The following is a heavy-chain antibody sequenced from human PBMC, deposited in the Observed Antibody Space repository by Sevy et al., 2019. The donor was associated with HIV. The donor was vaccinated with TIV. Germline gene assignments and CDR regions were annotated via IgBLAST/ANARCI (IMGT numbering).Heavy chain of an antibody. D-gene: IGHD3-10*01. J-gene: IGHJ6*02. V-gene: IGHV3-30-3*01. Sequence: GGSLRLSCAASGFTFSSYAMHWVRQAPGKGLEWVAVISYDGSNKYYAVSVKGRFTISRDNSKNTLYLQMNSLRAEDTAVYYCARGTTMVRGVVLAYYYYYGMDVWGQGTTVTVSS. CDR1: GFTFSSYA. CDR3: ARGTTMVRGVVLAYYYYYGMDV. CDR2: ISYDGSNK.